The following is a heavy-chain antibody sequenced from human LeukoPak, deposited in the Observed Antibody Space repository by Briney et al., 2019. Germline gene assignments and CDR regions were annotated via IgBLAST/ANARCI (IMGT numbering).Heavy chain of an antibody. Sequence: GGSLRLSCATSGFTFSSYWMNWVRQAPGKGLEWVANIKQDGSEKHYVDSVKGRFTIPRDNAKNSLYLQMNSLRAEDTAVYYCARDAFSYYYYYMDVWGKGTTVTVSS. CDR1: GFTFSSYW. V-gene: IGHV3-7*01. CDR3: ARDAFSYYYYYMDV. CDR2: IKQDGSEK. J-gene: IGHJ6*03.